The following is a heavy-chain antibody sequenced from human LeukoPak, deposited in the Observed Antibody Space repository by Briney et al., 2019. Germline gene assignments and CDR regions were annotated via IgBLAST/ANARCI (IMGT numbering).Heavy chain of an antibody. D-gene: IGHD6-19*01. CDR1: GYTFANYA. CDR2: INAGTGNR. V-gene: IGHV1-3*01. CDR3: ARVSDDSGWNFDY. J-gene: IGHJ4*02. Sequence: ASVKVSCKASGYTFANYAVHWVRQAPGQRLEWMGWINAGTGNRKYSQKFQDRVAITRETSATTAYMELNRLTSEDTAVYYCARVSDDSGWNFDYWGQGTLVTVSS.